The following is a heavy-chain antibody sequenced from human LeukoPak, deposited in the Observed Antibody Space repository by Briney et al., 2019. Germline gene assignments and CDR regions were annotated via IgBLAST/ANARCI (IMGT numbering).Heavy chain of an antibody. CDR2: ISGSGGST. J-gene: IGHJ6*02. CDR1: GFTFSDYD. V-gene: IGHV3-23*01. CDR3: ARGATFGGTQGAYYYYGMDV. D-gene: IGHD3-16*01. Sequence: PGGSLRLSCAASGFTFSDYDMSWVRQAPGKGLEWVSAISGSGGSTYYADSVKGRFTISRDNSKNTLYLQMNSLRAEDTAVYYCARGATFGGTQGAYYYYGMDVWGQGTTVTVSS.